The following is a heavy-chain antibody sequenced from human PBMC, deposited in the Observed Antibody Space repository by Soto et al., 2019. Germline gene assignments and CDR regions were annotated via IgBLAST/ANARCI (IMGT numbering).Heavy chain of an antibody. D-gene: IGHD1-26*01. CDR1: GYSFTSYW. CDR3: ARQVGATNYYYYYGMDV. V-gene: IGHV5-51*01. J-gene: IGHJ6*02. CDR2: IYPGDSDT. Sequence: ESVNISCKGSGYSFTSYWIGWVRQMPGKGLEWMGIIYPGDSDTRYSPSFQGQVTISADKSISTAYLQWSSLKASDTAMYYCARQVGATNYYYYYGMDVWGQGNTVTVSS.